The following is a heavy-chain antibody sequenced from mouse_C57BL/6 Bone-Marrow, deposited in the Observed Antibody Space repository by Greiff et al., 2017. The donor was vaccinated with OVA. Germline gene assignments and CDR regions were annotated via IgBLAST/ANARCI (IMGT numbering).Heavy chain of an antibody. D-gene: IGHD2-5*01. V-gene: IGHV14-4*01. CDR3: TTGAYYSNYDYDY. CDR2: IDPENGDT. J-gene: IGHJ2*01. CDR1: GFNIKDDY. Sequence: EVQGVESGAELVRSGASVKLSCTASGFNIKDDYMHWVKQRPEQGLEWIGWIDPENGDTEYDSKFQGQATITADTSSNTAYLQLSSLTSEDTSVYYCTTGAYYSNYDYDYWGQGTTLTVSS.